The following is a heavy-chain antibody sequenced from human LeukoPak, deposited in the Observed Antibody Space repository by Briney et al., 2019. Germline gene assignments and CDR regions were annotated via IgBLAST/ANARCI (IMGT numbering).Heavy chain of an antibody. Sequence: PSETLSLTCTVSGGSISSSSYYWGWIRQPPGKGLEWIGSIYYSGSTYYNPSLKSRVTISVDTSKNQFSLKLSSVTAADTAVYYCARDRKQLALLMSYNWFDPWGQGTLVTVSS. CDR1: GGSISSSSYY. V-gene: IGHV4-39*07. D-gene: IGHD6-6*01. CDR3: ARDRKQLALLMSYNWFDP. CDR2: IYYSGST. J-gene: IGHJ5*02.